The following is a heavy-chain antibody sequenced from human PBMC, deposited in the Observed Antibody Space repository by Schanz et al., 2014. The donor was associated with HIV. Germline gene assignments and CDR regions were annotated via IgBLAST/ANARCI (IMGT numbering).Heavy chain of an antibody. CDR3: ARDLNVGRHFDH. D-gene: IGHD1-26*01. CDR1: GFDFGVYG. J-gene: IGHJ4*02. CDR2: IGHEGNDI. Sequence: QVQLVESGGGVVQPGGSLRLSRAASGFDFGVYGMHWVRQAPGKGPEWVAVIGHEGNDIHYVDSVAGRFSISRDNSKNTLYLQLGSLRTEDTAVYYCARDLNVGRHFDHWGQGTLVTVSS. V-gene: IGHV3-33*01.